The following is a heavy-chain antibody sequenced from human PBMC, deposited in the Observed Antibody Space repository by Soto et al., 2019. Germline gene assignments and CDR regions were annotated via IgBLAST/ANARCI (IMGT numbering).Heavy chain of an antibody. V-gene: IGHV3-15*07. J-gene: IGHJ6*02. Sequence: EVQLVESGGGLVEPGGSLRLSCAASGFTFSNFWMNWVRQAPGKGLEWVGRIKTKTTGGTTDYAAPVKGRFSISRDDSKNTLYLQMNSLKTEDTAIYYCMKEYYYGMDVWGQGTTVTVSS. CDR1: GFTFSNFW. CDR2: IKTKTTGGTT. CDR3: MKEYYYGMDV.